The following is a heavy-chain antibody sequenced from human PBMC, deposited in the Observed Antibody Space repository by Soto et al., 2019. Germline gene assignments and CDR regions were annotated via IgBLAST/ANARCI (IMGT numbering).Heavy chain of an antibody. CDR2: ISGSGGST. V-gene: IGHV3-23*01. CDR3: AKGNSWSPALVLDI. J-gene: IGHJ3*02. Sequence: GGSLRLSCTASGFTFANYAMHWVRQAPGKGLEWVSAISGSGGSTYYADSVKGRFTISRDSSKNTLYLQMNSLRAEDTAVYYCAKGNSWSPALVLDIWGQGTMVTVSS. D-gene: IGHD1-7*01. CDR1: GFTFANYA.